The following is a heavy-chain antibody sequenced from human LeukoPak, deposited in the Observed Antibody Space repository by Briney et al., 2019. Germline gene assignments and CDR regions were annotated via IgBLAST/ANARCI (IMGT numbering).Heavy chain of an antibody. V-gene: IGHV3-33*01. CDR2: IYYDGSSK. CDR1: GFTFRNYG. J-gene: IGHJ4*02. Sequence: GGSLRLSCAASGFTFRNYGMHWVRQTPGKGLEWVAIIYYDGSSKYYADSVKGRFTISRDNSKNTLYLQMNSLRAEDTAVYYCARGVGSGSRLRAGDYWGQGTLVTVSS. D-gene: IGHD1-26*01. CDR3: ARGVGSGSRLRAGDY.